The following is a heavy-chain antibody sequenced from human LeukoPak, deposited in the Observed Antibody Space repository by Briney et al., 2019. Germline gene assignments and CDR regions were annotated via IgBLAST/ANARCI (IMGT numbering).Heavy chain of an antibody. Sequence: SVKVSCKASGGTFSSHAINWVRQAPGQGLEWMGGIIPVFGTANYAQRFQGRVTITTDESTTTAYMELSSLRSDDTAVYYCARRQFTDAFTIWGQGTVVTVSS. CDR1: GGTFSSHA. V-gene: IGHV1-69*05. J-gene: IGHJ3*02. CDR3: ARRQFTDAFTI. CDR2: IIPVFGTA.